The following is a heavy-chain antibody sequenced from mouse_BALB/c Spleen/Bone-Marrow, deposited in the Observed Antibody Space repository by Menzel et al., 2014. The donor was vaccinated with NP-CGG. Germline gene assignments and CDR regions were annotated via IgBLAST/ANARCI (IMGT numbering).Heavy chain of an antibody. CDR3: ARYDGYSDNAMDY. CDR1: GFTFTDYY. V-gene: IGHV7-3*02. J-gene: IGHJ4*01. Sequence: EVKLVESGGGLVQPGSSLRLSCATSGFTFTDYYMNWVRQPPGKALEWLGFIRNKANGYTTEFSASVKGRFTISRDNSQSILYLQMNTLRAEDSATYYCARYDGYSDNAMDYWGQGISVTVAS. CDR2: IRNKANGYTT. D-gene: IGHD2-3*01.